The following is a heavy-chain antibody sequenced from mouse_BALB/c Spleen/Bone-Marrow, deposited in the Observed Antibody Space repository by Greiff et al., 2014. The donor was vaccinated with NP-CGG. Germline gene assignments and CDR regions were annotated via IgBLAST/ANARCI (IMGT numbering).Heavy chain of an antibody. J-gene: IGHJ4*01. Sequence: VQLKESGAELVKPGASVKLSCTASGFNIKDNYIHWVKQRPEQGLEWIGKIDPANGYTKYDPKFQGKATLTADTSSNTAYLQLSSLTSEDTAGYYYARRLRAAIDYWGQGTSVTVSA. D-gene: IGHD1-1*01. CDR2: IDPANGYT. CDR3: ARRLRAAIDY. V-gene: IGHV14-3*02. CDR1: GFNIKDNY.